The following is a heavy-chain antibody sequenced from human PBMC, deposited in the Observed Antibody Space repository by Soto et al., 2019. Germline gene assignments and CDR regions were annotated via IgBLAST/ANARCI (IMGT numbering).Heavy chain of an antibody. CDR2: IYWDDDK. D-gene: IGHD2-2*01. CDR3: ADIRAATHADAFEI. J-gene: IGHJ3*02. CDR1: AFPLSTSGVG. V-gene: IGHV2-5*02. Sequence: QITFMASGPAPVKPTQPLTLTCTFSAFPLSTSGVGVAWNRQPPGKALECHALIYWDDDKRSSPSLKSRLTIAMVTSKHQALLTTTNIGPADTSRFYCADIRAATHADAFEIWGQGKGVSVPS.